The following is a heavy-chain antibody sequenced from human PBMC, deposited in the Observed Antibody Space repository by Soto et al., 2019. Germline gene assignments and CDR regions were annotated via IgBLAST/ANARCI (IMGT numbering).Heavy chain of an antibody. D-gene: IGHD6-19*01. CDR3: AKVRVGRPGIAVAGSDY. J-gene: IGHJ4*02. Sequence: GGSLRLSCAASGFTFSSYGMHWVRQAPGKGLEWVAVISYDGSNKYYADSVKGRFTISRDNSKNTLYLQMNSLRAEDTAVYYCAKVRVGRPGIAVAGSDYWGQGTLVTVSS. CDR1: GFTFSSYG. CDR2: ISYDGSNK. V-gene: IGHV3-30*18.